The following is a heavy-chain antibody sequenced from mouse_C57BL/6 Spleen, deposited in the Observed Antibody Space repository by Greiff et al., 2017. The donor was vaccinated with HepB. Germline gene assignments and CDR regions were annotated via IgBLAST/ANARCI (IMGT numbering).Heavy chain of an antibody. CDR2: ILPGSGST. J-gene: IGHJ2*01. V-gene: IGHV1-9*01. D-gene: IGHD2-1*01. CDR1: GYPFTGYW. Sequence: QVQLQQSGAELMKPGASVKLSCKATGYPFTGYWLEWVKQRPGPGLEWIGAILPGSGSTNYNEKLQGKATFTADTSSNTAYMQLSSLATEDSAIYYGARFPLLLSHFDYWGQGTTLTVSS. CDR3: ARFPLLLSHFDY.